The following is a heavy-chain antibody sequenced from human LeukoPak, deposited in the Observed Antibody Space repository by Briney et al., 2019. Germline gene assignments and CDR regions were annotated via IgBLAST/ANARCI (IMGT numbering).Heavy chain of an antibody. Sequence: ASVKVSCKASGYTFTSYGIGWVRQAPGQGLEWMGWISAYNGNTNYAQKLQGRVTITADESTSTAYMELSSLRSEDTAVYYCAREDGSTSFAYPWGQGTLVTVTS. V-gene: IGHV1-18*01. J-gene: IGHJ5*02. CDR2: ISAYNGNT. D-gene: IGHD2-2*01. CDR3: AREDGSTSFAYP. CDR1: GYTFTSYG.